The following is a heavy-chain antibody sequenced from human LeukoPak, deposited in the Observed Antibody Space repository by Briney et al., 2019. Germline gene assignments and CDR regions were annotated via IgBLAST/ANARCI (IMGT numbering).Heavy chain of an antibody. V-gene: IGHV1-18*01. D-gene: IGHD2-8*01. Sequence: GASVKVSCQASGDTFTNHGITWVRQAPGQGLEWMGWISGHNGGTNYAQKLQDRVTMTTDTSTNTAYMELRSLRSDDTAVYYCARGGSRTRLNYWGQGTLVTVSS. J-gene: IGHJ4*02. CDR1: GDTFTNHG. CDR3: ARGGSRTRLNY. CDR2: ISGHNGGT.